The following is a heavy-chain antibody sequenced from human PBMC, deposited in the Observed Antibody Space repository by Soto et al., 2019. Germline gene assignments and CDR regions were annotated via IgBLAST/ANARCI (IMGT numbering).Heavy chain of an antibody. D-gene: IGHD3-16*01. CDR3: AKAYFVWSIEQPYYFDY. CDR2: ISGSGGRS. CDR1: GFTVSNYA. V-gene: IGHV3-23*01. Sequence: EVQLLDSGGGLVQPGGSLRLSCAASGFTVSNYAMTWVRQGPGKGLEWVSGISGSGGRSYYEDSVKGRFTISRDNSKSTLYLQMNSLRAEDTAVYYCAKAYFVWSIEQPYYFDYWGQGTLVTVSS. J-gene: IGHJ4*02.